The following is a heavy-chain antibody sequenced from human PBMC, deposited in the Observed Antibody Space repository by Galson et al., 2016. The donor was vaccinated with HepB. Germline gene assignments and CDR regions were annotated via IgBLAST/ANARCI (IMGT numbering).Heavy chain of an antibody. Sequence: SLRLSCAASEFTFNNCPLHWVRQAPGKGLEWVAVLSHDGVTKFYADSVRARFTISRDKSKTTVYLQMDGLIAEDTAVYYCAREWELGGYFDYWGQGTLVTGSS. CDR2: LSHDGVTK. J-gene: IGHJ4*02. CDR1: EFTFNNCP. CDR3: AREWELGGYFDY. D-gene: IGHD1-26*01. V-gene: IGHV3-30-3*01.